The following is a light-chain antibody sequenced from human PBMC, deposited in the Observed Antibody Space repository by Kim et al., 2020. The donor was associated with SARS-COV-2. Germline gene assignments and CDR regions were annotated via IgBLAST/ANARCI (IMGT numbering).Light chain of an antibody. Sequence: QTATLTCTGNSNNVGNQGAAWLQQHQGHPPELLSYRNNNRPSGISERFSASRSGNTASLTITVLQPEDEADYYCSAWDSSLSAWVFGGGTQLTVL. CDR2: RNN. CDR1: SNNVGNQG. CDR3: SAWDSSLSAWV. J-gene: IGLJ3*02. V-gene: IGLV10-54*04.